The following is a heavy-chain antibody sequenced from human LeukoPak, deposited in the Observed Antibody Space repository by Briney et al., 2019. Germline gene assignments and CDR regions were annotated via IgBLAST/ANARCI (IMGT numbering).Heavy chain of an antibody. CDR2: IYYSGST. Sequence: PSETLSLTCTVSGGSTSSYYWSWIRQRPGKGLEWIGYIYYSGSTNYNPSLKSRVTISVDTSKNQFSLKLSSVTAADTAVYCCARSKGYSGYAYYFDYWGQGTLVTVCS. V-gene: IGHV4-59*12. CDR1: GGSTSSYY. CDR3: ARSKGYSGYAYYFDY. J-gene: IGHJ4*02. D-gene: IGHD5-12*01.